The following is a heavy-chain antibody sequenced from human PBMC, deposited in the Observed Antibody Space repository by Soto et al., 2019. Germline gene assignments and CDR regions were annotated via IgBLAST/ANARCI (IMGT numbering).Heavy chain of an antibody. CDR2: INHSGST. V-gene: IGHV4-34*01. D-gene: IGHD3-3*01. CDR1: GGSFSGYY. CDR3: ARVGAIFGVVIAHYNWFDP. J-gene: IGHJ5*02. Sequence: SETLSLTCAVYGGSFSGYYWSWIRQPPRKGLEWIGEINHSGSTNYNPSLKSRVTISVDTSKDQFSLKLSSVTAADTAVYYCARVGAIFGVVIAHYNWFDPWGQGTLVTGSS.